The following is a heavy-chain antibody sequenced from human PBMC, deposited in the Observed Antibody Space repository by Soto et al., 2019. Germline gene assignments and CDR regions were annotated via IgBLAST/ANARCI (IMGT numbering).Heavy chain of an antibody. CDR1: GFTFSSYG. Sequence: GGSLRLSCAASGFTFSSYGMHWVRQAPGKGLEWVSYISSSSSTIYYADSVKGRFTISRDNAKNSLYLQMNSLRAEDTAVYYCATSLYSSGHDAFDIWGQGTMVTVSS. CDR2: ISSSSSTI. J-gene: IGHJ3*02. D-gene: IGHD3-3*01. CDR3: ATSLYSSGHDAFDI. V-gene: IGHV3-48*01.